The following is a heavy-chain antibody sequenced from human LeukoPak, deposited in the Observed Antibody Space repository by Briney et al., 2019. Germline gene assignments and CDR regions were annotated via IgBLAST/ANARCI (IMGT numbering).Heavy chain of an antibody. CDR3: ARRQYGSGSPLYY. Sequence: ASEKVSCEASGCTFTSYDINWVRQTTGQGLEWMGWMNPYSGSTGYAQKFQGRVTITGNTSITTAYMELSSLRSEDTAVYYCARRQYGSGSPLYYWGQGALVSVSP. CDR1: GCTFTSYD. D-gene: IGHD3-10*01. CDR2: MNPYSGST. J-gene: IGHJ4*02. V-gene: IGHV1-8*03.